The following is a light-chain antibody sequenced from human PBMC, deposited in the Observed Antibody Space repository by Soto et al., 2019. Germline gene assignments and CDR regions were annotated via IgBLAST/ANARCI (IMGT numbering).Light chain of an antibody. CDR2: SAS. Sequence: EIVLTQSPATLSLSPGERATLSCRASQSVSSSNLAWYQQKPGQGPRLLIYSASTRATGIPARFSGSGSGTEFTLTISSLQSEDFAVYYCQQYNNWPALTFGGGTKVDIK. CDR3: QQYNNWPALT. J-gene: IGKJ4*01. CDR1: QSVSSSN. V-gene: IGKV3-15*01.